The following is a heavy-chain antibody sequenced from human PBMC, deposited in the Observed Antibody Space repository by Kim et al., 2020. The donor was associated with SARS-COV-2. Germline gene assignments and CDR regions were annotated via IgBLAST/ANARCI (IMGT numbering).Heavy chain of an antibody. CDR3: TRHDFEAAXGMXGYYYYGXXX. D-gene: IGHD3-9*01. CDR2: IRSKANSYAT. V-gene: IGHV3-73*01. CDR1: GFTFSGSA. Sequence: GGSLRLSCAASGFTFSGSAMHWVRQASGKGLEWVGRIRSKANSYATAYAASVKGRFTISRDDSKNTAYLQMNSLKTEDTAVYYCTRHDFEAAXGMXGYYYYGXXXWGQGTTXTXSS. J-gene: IGHJ6*02.